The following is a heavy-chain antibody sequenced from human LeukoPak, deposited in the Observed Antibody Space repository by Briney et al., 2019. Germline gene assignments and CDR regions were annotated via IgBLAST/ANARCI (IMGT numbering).Heavy chain of an antibody. CDR3: ARDLYEVTEPLVDY. CDR2: IPYDGSNK. Sequence: QSGGSLRLSCAASGFTFSSYAMHWVRQAPGKGLEWVAVIPYDGSNKYYADSVKGRFTISRDNAKNSLFLQMNSLRAEDTAVYYCARDLYEVTEPLVDYWGQGTLVTVSS. CDR1: GFTFSSYA. D-gene: IGHD2-21*02. J-gene: IGHJ4*02. V-gene: IGHV3-30-3*01.